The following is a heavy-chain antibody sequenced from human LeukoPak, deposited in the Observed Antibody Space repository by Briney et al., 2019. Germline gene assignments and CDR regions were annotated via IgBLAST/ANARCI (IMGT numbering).Heavy chain of an antibody. J-gene: IGHJ1*01. CDR1: GGSFSGYY. D-gene: IGHD3-22*01. Sequence: SETLSLTCAVYGGSFSGYYWSWIRQPAGKGLEWIGRIYTSGSTNYNPSLKSRVTMSVDTSKNQFSLKLSSVTAADTAVYYCASRSSGYKYFQHWGQGTLVTVSS. CDR3: ASRSSGYKYFQH. V-gene: IGHV4-59*10. CDR2: IYTSGST.